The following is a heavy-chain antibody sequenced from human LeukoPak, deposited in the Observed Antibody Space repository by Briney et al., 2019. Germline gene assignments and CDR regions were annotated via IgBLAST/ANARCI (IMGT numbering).Heavy chain of an antibody. CDR3: ARAGGDSYGYFWFDP. D-gene: IGHD5-18*01. V-gene: IGHV1-2*02. CDR2: INPNSGGT. J-gene: IGHJ5*02. Sequence: GASVKVSCKASGYTFTGYYMHWVRQAPGQGLEWMGWINPNSGGTNYAQKFQGRATMTRDTSISTAYMELSRLRSDDTAVYYCARAGGDSYGYFWFDPWGQGTLVTVSS. CDR1: GYTFTGYY.